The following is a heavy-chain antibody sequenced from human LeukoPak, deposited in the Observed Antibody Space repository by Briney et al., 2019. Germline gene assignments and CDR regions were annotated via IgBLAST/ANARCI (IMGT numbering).Heavy chain of an antibody. CDR1: GYTFTSYG. Sequence: ASVKVSCKASGYTFTSYGINWVRQATGQGLEWMGWMNPNSGNTGYAQKFQGRVTMTRNTSISTAYMELSSLRSEDTAMYYCARVYNDSSGYRPLRAWGQGTLVTVSS. CDR2: MNPNSGNT. D-gene: IGHD3-22*01. J-gene: IGHJ5*02. CDR3: ARVYNDSSGYRPLRA. V-gene: IGHV1-8*02.